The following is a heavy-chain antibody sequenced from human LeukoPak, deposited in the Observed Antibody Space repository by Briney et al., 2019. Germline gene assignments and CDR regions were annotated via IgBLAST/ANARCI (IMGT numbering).Heavy chain of an antibody. J-gene: IGHJ6*02. CDR3: ARERVTMVRGIIMSDYGLDV. Sequence: SQTLSLTCALSGDSVSSSGAAWNWIRQSPSRGLEWLGRTYYKSKWYDDYAVSVKSRITINPDTSTNRFSLQLNSVTPEDTAVYYCARERVTMVRGIIMSDYGLDVWGQGTTVIVSS. D-gene: IGHD3-10*01. CDR2: TYYKSKWYD. V-gene: IGHV6-1*01. CDR1: GDSVSSSGAA.